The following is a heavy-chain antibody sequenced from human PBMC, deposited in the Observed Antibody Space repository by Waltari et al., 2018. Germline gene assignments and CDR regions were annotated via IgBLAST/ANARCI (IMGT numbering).Heavy chain of an antibody. CDR1: GGSVNNEDSH. J-gene: IGHJ4*02. CDR2: MANNAAA. D-gene: IGHD7-27*01. CDR3: ARAVTGTSNYDH. Sequence: QVQLQESGSGLVMPSQTLSLTCSVSGGSVNNEDSHWSWIRQPPEQGLDWIGYMANNAAAACDPVSKSRITISIDTCTNRFALKLDSVTAAGTAVYFCARAVTGTSNYDHWGQGTLVTVSS. V-gene: IGHV4-30-4*08.